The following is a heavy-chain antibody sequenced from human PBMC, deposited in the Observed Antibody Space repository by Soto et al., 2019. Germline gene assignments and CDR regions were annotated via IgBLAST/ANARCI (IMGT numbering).Heavy chain of an antibody. J-gene: IGHJ3*02. CDR2: ISSSSSYI. D-gene: IGHD3-22*01. CDR3: ARAFYYDSSGYYYEENAFDI. V-gene: IGHV3-21*01. Sequence: PGGSLRLSCAAAGFTFSSYSMNWVRQAPGKGLEWVSSISSSSSYIYYADSVKGRFTISRDNAKNSLYLQMNSLRAEDTAVYYCARAFYYDSSGYYYEENAFDIWGQGTMVTVSS. CDR1: GFTFSSYS.